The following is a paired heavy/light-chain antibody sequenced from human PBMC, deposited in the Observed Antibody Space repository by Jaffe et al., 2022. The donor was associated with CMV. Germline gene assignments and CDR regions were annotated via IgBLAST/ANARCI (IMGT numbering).Light chain of an antibody. Sequence: QSALTQPRSVSGSPGQSVTISCTGTSSDVGVYNYVSWYQQYPGKAPKLTIFDVSKRPSGVPDRFSGSKSGNTASLTISGLQAEDEADYYCCSYAGTYTWVFGGGTKVSVL. J-gene: IGLJ3*02. CDR3: CSYAGTYTWV. CDR2: DVS. V-gene: IGLV2-11*01. CDR1: SSDVGVYNY.
Heavy chain of an antibody. V-gene: IGHV4-39*01. CDR3: VGEGRGRYYFDW. CDR1: GGSISSSNYY. D-gene: IGHD6-19*01. Sequence: QLQLQESGPGLVKPSETLSLTCTVSGGSISSSNYYWVWVRQPPGKGLEWIGTIYYSGGVYYNPSLKSRATISVDSSKNQFSLKVSTVAAADTAVYFCVGEGRGRYYFDWWGQGSLVTVSS. CDR2: IYYSGGV. J-gene: IGHJ4*02.